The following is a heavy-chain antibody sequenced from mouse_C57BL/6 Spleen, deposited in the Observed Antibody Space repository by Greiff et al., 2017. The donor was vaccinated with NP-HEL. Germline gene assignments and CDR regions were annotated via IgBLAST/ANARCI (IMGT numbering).Heavy chain of an antibody. D-gene: IGHD2-4*01. V-gene: IGHV1-82*01. CDR3: ARMDYYDYDGGAGYYAMDY. J-gene: IGHJ4*01. CDR1: GYAFSSSW. CDR2: IYPGDGDT. Sequence: VHLVESGPELVKPGASVKISCKASGYAFSSSWMNWVKQRPGKGLEWIGRIYPGDGDTNYNGKFKGKATLTADKSSSTAYMQLSSLTSEDSAVYFCARMDYYDYDGGAGYYAMDYWGQGTSVTVSS.